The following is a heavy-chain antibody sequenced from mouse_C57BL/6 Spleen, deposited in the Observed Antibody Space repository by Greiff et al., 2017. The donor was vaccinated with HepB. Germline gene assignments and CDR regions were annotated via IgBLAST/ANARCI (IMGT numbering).Heavy chain of an antibody. J-gene: IGHJ2*01. CDR3: ARSSPYDYDDGYFDY. CDR1: GYAFTNYL. D-gene: IGHD2-4*01. V-gene: IGHV1-54*01. CDR2: INPGSGGT. Sequence: VKLMESGAELVRPGTSVKVSCKASGYAFTNYLIEWVKQRPGQGLEWIGVINPGSGGTNYNEKFKGKATLTADKSSSTAYMQLSSLTSEDSAVYFCARSSPYDYDDGYFDYWGQGTTRTVSS.